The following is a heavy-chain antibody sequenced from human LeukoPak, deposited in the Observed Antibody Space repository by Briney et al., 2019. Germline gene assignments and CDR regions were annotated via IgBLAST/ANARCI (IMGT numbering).Heavy chain of an antibody. V-gene: IGHV4-39*07. CDR2: IYSRGNS. Sequence: SETLSLTCSVSGVSISSGSNYWGWIRQPPGKTLEWIGSIYSRGNSYYNPSLKSRVIILIDTAKNHFSLNLSSVTAADTAVYYCARSDGYGLVGIWGQGTMVTVSS. CDR3: ARSDGYGLVGI. CDR1: GVSISSGSNY. J-gene: IGHJ3*02. D-gene: IGHD3-10*01.